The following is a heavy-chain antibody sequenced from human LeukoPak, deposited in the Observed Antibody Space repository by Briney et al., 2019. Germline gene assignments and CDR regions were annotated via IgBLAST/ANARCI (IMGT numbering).Heavy chain of an antibody. CDR2: ISWDGGST. J-gene: IGHJ4*02. Sequence: GGSLRLSCAASGFTFDDYTMHWVRQAPGKGLEWVSLISWDGGSTYYADSVKGRFTISRDNSKNSLYLQMNSLRTEDTALYYCAKESRPYDILTGSDYWGQGTLVTVSS. CDR1: GFTFDDYT. D-gene: IGHD3-9*01. CDR3: AKESRPYDILTGSDY. V-gene: IGHV3-43*01.